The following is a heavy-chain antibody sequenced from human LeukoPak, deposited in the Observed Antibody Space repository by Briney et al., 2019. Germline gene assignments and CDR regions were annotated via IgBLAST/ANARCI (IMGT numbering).Heavy chain of an antibody. CDR2: INHSGST. CDR1: GGSISSYY. D-gene: IGHD2-15*01. J-gene: IGHJ4*02. Sequence: SSETLSLTCTVSGGSISSYYWSWIRQPPGKGLEWIGEINHSGSTNYNPSLKSRVTISVDTSKNRFSLKLSSVTAADTAVYYCARLAVVAATHLDYWGQGTLVTVSS. V-gene: IGHV4-34*01. CDR3: ARLAVVAATHLDY.